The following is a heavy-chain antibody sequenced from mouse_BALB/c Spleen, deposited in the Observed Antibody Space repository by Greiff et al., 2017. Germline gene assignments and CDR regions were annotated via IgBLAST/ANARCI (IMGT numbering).Heavy chain of an antibody. CDR1: GFTFSSFG. CDR2: ISSGSSTI. V-gene: IGHV5-17*02. D-gene: IGHD1-1*01. Sequence: EVMLVESGGGLVQPGGSRKLSCAASGFTFSSFGMHWVRQAPEKGLEWVAYISSGSSTIYYADTVKGRFTISRDNPKNTLFLQMTSLRSEDTAMYYCARWGFILMDDWGQGTSVTVSS. J-gene: IGHJ4*01. CDR3: ARWGFILMDD.